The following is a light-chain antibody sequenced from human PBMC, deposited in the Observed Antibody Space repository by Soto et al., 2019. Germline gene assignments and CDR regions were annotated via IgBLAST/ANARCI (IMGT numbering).Light chain of an antibody. V-gene: IGKV3-20*01. Sequence: EIVLTQSPGTRSLSPGERATLSCRASQSVSSSYLAWYQQKPGQAPRLLIYGASSRATGIPDRFSGSGSATDSTLTISRLEPEDFAVYYCQQYGSSPRTFGQGTRVEIK. CDR3: QQYGSSPRT. CDR2: GAS. J-gene: IGKJ1*01. CDR1: QSVSSSY.